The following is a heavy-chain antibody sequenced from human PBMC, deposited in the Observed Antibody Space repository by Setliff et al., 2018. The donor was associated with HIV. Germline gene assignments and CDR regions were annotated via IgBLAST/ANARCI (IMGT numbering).Heavy chain of an antibody. Sequence: PSETLSLTCTVSGGSITSGTYYWNWIRQHPGKGLEWIGYVYYSGSTYYNPSLKSRNTISVDTSKNQFSLTLNSVTAADTAVYYCARDEGVVAATETYYYNGLDVWGQGTTVTVSS. D-gene: IGHD2-15*01. CDR1: GGSITSGTYY. CDR2: VYYSGST. V-gene: IGHV4-31*03. CDR3: ARDEGVVAATETYYYNGLDV. J-gene: IGHJ6*02.